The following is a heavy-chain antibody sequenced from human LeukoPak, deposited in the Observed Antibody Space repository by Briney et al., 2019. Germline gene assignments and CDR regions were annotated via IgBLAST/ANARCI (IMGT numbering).Heavy chain of an antibody. J-gene: IGHJ4*02. D-gene: IGHD3-22*01. CDR1: GFIFNNFA. Sequence: GALRLSCAASGFIFNNFALNWVRQAPGKGLEWVAVIWYDGSNKYYADSVKGRFTISRDNSKNTLYLQMNSLRAGDTAVYYCARVDSSGYYLDYWGQGTLVTVSS. V-gene: IGHV3-33*08. CDR3: ARVDSSGYYLDY. CDR2: IWYDGSNK.